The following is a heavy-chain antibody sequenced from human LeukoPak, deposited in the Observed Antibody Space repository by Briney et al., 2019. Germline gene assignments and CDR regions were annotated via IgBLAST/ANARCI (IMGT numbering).Heavy chain of an antibody. V-gene: IGHV3-48*01. D-gene: IGHD2-15*01. CDR1: GFKFGDYA. CDR3: ARSLTSGYSRAYDY. Sequence: GGSLRLSCSTSGFKFGDYAMNWVRQAPGKGLEWVSYISSSSSTIYFADSVKGRFTISRDNAKNSLYLQVNRLRAEDTAVYYCARSLTSGYSRAYDYWGQGTLVTVSS. CDR2: ISSSSSTI. J-gene: IGHJ4*02.